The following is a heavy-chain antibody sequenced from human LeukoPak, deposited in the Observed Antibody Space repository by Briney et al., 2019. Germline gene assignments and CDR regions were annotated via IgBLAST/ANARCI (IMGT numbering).Heavy chain of an antibody. D-gene: IGHD3-16*01. Sequence: ASVKVSCKASGYTFTGYYMHWVRQAPGQGLEWMGWINPNSGGTNYAQKFQGRVTMTRDTSISTAYMELSRLRSDDTAVYYCARVTPLGAAFDIWGQGTMVTVSS. CDR3: ARVTPLGAAFDI. CDR1: GYTFTGYY. CDR2: INPNSGGT. V-gene: IGHV1-2*02. J-gene: IGHJ3*02.